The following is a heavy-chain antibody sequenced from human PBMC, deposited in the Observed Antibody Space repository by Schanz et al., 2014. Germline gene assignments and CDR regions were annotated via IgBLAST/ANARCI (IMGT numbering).Heavy chain of an antibody. D-gene: IGHD4-4*01. V-gene: IGHV4-31*03. Sequence: QVQLEESGAGLVKPSGTLSLTCTVSGGSISSRNYYWAWIRQQPGKGLEWIGYIYSGSSYFNPSLKSRVTITGDASKNQFSLTLSSVTVADTAVYYCARGHDYSPVEYWGQGVLVSVSS. CDR2: IYSGSS. J-gene: IGHJ4*02. CDR1: GGSISSRNYY. CDR3: ARGHDYSPVEY.